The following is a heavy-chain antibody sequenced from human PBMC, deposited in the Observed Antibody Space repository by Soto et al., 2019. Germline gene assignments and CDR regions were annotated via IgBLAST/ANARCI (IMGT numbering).Heavy chain of an antibody. D-gene: IGHD1-26*01. CDR2: INGSGGST. CDR1: GFTFSSYA. Sequence: GGSLRLSCAASGFTFSSYAMSWVRQAPGKGLEWVSAINGSGGSTYYADSVKGRFTISRDNSKNTLYLQMNSLRAEDTAVYYCARIVGATRLGAFDIWGQGTMVTVSS. J-gene: IGHJ3*02. V-gene: IGHV3-23*01. CDR3: ARIVGATRLGAFDI.